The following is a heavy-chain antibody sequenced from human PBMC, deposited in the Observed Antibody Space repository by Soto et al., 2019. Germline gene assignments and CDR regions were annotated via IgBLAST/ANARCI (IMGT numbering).Heavy chain of an antibody. D-gene: IGHD1-26*01. V-gene: IGHV3-30*18. CDR1: GFIFSNYG. J-gene: IGHJ5*02. CDR2: MSYDGSKE. Sequence: QVQLVESGGGVVQPGKSLRLSCAASGFIFSNYGMHWVRQAPGKGLEWVAVMSYDGSKEYYVDSVKGRFTIFRDNSKNGLYLQMHSLRVEDTAVYYCAKDRGGTNPNNWFDPWGQGTPVIVSS. CDR3: AKDRGGTNPNNWFDP.